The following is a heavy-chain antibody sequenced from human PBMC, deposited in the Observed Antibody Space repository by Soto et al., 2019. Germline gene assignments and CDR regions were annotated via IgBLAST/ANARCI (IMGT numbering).Heavy chain of an antibody. D-gene: IGHD3-3*01. CDR3: ARDGHDSVDLDY. J-gene: IGHJ4*02. Sequence: GGSLRLSCAAFGFTFSSYSMNWVRQAPGKGLLWVSRLNSDGSDTSYADSVKGRFTISRDNAKNTLYLQMNSLRAEDTAVYYCARDGHDSVDLDYWGQGTLVTVSS. CDR1: GFTFSSYS. V-gene: IGHV3-74*01. CDR2: LNSDGSDT.